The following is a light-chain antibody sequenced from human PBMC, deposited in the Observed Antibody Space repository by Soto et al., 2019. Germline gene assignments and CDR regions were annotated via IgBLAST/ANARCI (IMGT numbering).Light chain of an antibody. CDR2: EDT. J-gene: IGLJ3*02. Sequence: QSALTQPASVSGSPGQSITISCTGSSNDVATYNLVSWYQHHPGKAPKLMIYEDTKRSSGVSNRFSGSKSGYTASLTISGLQAEDEADYYCCSYAGRNTWVFGGGTKLTVL. CDR1: SNDVATYNL. CDR3: CSYAGRNTWV. V-gene: IGLV2-23*01.